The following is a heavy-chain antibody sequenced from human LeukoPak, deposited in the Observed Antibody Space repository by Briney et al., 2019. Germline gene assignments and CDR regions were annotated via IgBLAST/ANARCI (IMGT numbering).Heavy chain of an antibody. D-gene: IGHD1-20*01. Sequence: GESLKISCVVSGFTLSSYWMHWVRQAPGKGLVWVSRNNGDGSSTSYADSVKGRFTMSRDDAKNTLYLQMNSLRAEDTAVYYCARGVDNWNDLLNYWGQGTLVTVSS. CDR2: NNGDGSST. CDR1: GFTLSSYW. V-gene: IGHV3-74*01. J-gene: IGHJ4*02. CDR3: ARGVDNWNDLLNY.